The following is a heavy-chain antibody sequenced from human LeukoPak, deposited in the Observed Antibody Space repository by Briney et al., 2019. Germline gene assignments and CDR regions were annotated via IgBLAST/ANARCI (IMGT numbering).Heavy chain of an antibody. CDR1: GGSFSGYY. J-gene: IGHJ6*04. CDR3: ARGGATTVTTSYYYYGMDV. V-gene: IGHV4-34*01. Sequence: PSETLSLTCAVYGGSFSGYYWSWIRQPPGKGLEWIGEINHSGSTSYNPSLKSRVTISVDTSKNQFSLKLSSVTAADTAVYYCARGGATTVTTSYYYYGMDVWGKGTTVTVSS. D-gene: IGHD4-17*01. CDR2: INHSGST.